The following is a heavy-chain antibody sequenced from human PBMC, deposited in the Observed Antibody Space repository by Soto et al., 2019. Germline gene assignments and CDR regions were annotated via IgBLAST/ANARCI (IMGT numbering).Heavy chain of an antibody. CDR1: GFTFSDYY. Sequence: GGSLRLSCAASGFTFSDYYMSWIRQAPGKGLEWVSYISSSGSTIYYADSVKGRFTISRDNAKNSLYLQMNSLRAEDPAVYYCARDPYDFWSGYYLDYWGQGTLVTVSS. D-gene: IGHD3-3*01. V-gene: IGHV3-11*01. CDR3: ARDPYDFWSGYYLDY. CDR2: ISSSGSTI. J-gene: IGHJ4*02.